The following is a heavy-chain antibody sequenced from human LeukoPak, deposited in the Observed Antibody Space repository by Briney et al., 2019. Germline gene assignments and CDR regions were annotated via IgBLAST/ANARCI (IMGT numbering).Heavy chain of an antibody. D-gene: IGHD6-13*01. J-gene: IGHJ4*02. V-gene: IGHV3-21*01. CDR2: ISSSSSYI. CDR3: ASSIAAAGIFDY. CDR1: GFTFSSYS. Sequence: PGGSLRLSCAASGFTFSSYSMNWVRQAPGKGLEWVSSISSSSSYIYYADSVKGRFTISRDNAKNSLYLQMNSLRAEDTAVYYCASSIAAAGIFDYWGQGTLVTVSS.